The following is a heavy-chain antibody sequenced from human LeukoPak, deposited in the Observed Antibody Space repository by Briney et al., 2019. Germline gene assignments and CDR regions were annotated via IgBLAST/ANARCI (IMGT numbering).Heavy chain of an antibody. CDR3: AKAEHSTTTRRYYYDSSGYGPVDY. CDR2: IYSGGST. CDR1: GFTVSSNY. D-gene: IGHD3-22*01. J-gene: IGHJ4*02. Sequence: GGSLRLSCAASGFTVSSNYMSWVRQAPGEGLEWVSVIYSGGSTYYADSVKGRFTISRDNSKNTLYLQMNSLRAEDTAVYYCAKAEHSTTTRRYYYDSSGYGPVDYWGQGTLVTVSS. V-gene: IGHV3-53*01.